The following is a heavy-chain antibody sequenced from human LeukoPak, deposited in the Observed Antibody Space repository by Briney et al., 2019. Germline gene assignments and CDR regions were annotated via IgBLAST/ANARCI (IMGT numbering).Heavy chain of an antibody. V-gene: IGHV1-3*01. CDR1: GYTFTSYA. CDR2: INAGNGNT. Sequence: ASVKVSCKASGYTFTSYAMHWVRQAPGQRLEWMGWINAGNGNTKYSQKFQGRVTITRDTSASTAYMELSSLRSEDTAVYYCASDPLWDTTNNWFDPWGQGTLVTVSS. J-gene: IGHJ5*02. D-gene: IGHD3-10*01. CDR3: ASDPLWDTTNNWFDP.